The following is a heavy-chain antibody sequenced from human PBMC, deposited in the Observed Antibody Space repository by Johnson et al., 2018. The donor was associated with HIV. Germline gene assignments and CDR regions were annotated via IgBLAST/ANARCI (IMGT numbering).Heavy chain of an antibody. Sequence: QVQLVESGGGVVQPGGSLRLSCAASGFTFSSYGMHWVRQAPGKGLAWVAFIRYDGSNKYYADLVKGRFTISRDNSKNTLYLQMNSLRAEDTAVYYCAKDQGKAVAAPDAFDIWGQGTMVTVSS. V-gene: IGHV3-30*02. CDR1: GFTFSSYG. D-gene: IGHD6-19*01. CDR3: AKDQGKAVAAPDAFDI. CDR2: IRYDGSNK. J-gene: IGHJ3*02.